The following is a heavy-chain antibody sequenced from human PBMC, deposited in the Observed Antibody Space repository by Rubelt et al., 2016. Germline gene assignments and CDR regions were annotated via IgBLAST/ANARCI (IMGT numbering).Heavy chain of an antibody. V-gene: IGHV1-3*01. CDR1: GDTFTSYA. Sequence: VQLVQSGAEVKKPGASVKVSCKASGDTFTSYAMHWVRQAPGHKLDWMGCTNPGHGPSNHSQQTQGSDTVTRGKAASSSYMWLSSLRAEDTAVYYGARSKDTAMVTEADWYFDRWGRGTLVTVSS. CDR3: ARSKDTAMVTEADWYFDR. J-gene: IGHJ2*01. CDR2: TNPGHGPS. D-gene: IGHD5-18*01.